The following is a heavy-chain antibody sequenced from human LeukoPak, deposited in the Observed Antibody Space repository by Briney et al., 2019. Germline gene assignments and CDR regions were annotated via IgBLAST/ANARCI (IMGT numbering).Heavy chain of an antibody. CDR2: INPNSGGT. D-gene: IGHD6-13*01. CDR3: AADGWESSS. V-gene: IGHV1-2*06. J-gene: IGHJ4*02. CDR1: GYTFTGYY. Sequence: GASVKVSCKXSGYTFTGYYMHWVRQAPGQGLEWMGRINPNSGGTNYAQKFQGRVTMTRDTSISTSYMELSSLRSEDTAVYYCAADGWESSSWGQGTLVTVSS.